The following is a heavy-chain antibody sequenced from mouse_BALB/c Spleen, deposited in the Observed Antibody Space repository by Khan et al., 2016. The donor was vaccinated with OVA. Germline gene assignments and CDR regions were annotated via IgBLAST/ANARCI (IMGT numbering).Heavy chain of an antibody. J-gene: IGHJ2*01. CDR3: ANSYRASGYFDD. V-gene: IGHV1S136*01. CDR2: IYPSNDDT. D-gene: IGHD2-14*01. CDR1: GYTFTSSV. Sequence: VQLKQSSPELVKPGASVKMSCKASGYTFTSSVMHWVKQKPGQGLEWVGYIYPSNDDTKYNAKFKGKATLTSDTSSSTAYMELSSLTSEDSAVYFCANSYRASGYFDDWGQGTTLTVSS.